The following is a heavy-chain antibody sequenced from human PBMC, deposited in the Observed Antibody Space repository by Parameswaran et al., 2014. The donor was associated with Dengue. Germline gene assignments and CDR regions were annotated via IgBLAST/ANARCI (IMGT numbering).Heavy chain of an antibody. J-gene: IGHJ4*02. D-gene: IGHD4-17*01. V-gene: IGHV6-1*01. CDR3: ARDYGDSFSFDY. CDR2: TYYRSKWYN. Sequence: WIRQSPSRGLEWLGRTYYRSKWYNDYAVSVKSRITINPDTSKNQFSLQLNSVTPEDTAVYYCARDYGDSFSFDYWGRGTLVTVSS.